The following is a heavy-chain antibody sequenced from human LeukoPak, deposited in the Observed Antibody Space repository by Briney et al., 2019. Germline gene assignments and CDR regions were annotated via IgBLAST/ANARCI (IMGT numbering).Heavy chain of an antibody. CDR3: AKDTHSRHRNYDFWGIDY. CDR1: GFTFDDYT. Sequence: GGSLRLSCEASGFTFDDYTMHWVRQAPGKGLEWVSLISWDGGSTYYADSVKGRFTISRDNSKNSLYLQMNSLRTEDTALYYCAKDTHSRHRNYDFWGIDYWGQGTLVTVSS. J-gene: IGHJ4*02. D-gene: IGHD3-3*01. V-gene: IGHV3-43*01. CDR2: ISWDGGST.